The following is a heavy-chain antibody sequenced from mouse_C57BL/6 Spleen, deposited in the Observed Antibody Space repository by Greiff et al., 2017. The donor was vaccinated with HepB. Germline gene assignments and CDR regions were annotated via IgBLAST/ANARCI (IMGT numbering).Heavy chain of an antibody. CDR1: GFTFSDYG. CDR2: ISSGSSTI. D-gene: IGHD2-2*01. CDR3: ARQGLPGAMDY. J-gene: IGHJ4*01. Sequence: EVMLVESGGGLVKPGGSLKLSCAASGFTFSDYGMHWVRQAPEKGLEWVAYISSGSSTIYYADTVKGRFTISRDNAKNTLFLQMTSLRSEDTAMYYCARQGLPGAMDYWGQGTSVTVSS. V-gene: IGHV5-17*01.